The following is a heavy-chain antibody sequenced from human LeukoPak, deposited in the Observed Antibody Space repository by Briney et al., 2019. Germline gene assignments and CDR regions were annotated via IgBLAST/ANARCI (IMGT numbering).Heavy chain of an antibody. Sequence: GGSLRLSCAASGYTFSSYAVSWVRQAPGKGLGWVSAISGSGGSTYYADSVKGRFTISRDNSKNTLYLQMNSLRAEDTAVYYCAKKAVGYYYDSSGYYYSYFDYWGQGTLVTVSS. CDR3: AKKAVGYYYDSSGYYYSYFDY. V-gene: IGHV3-23*01. CDR2: ISGSGGST. CDR1: GYTFSSYA. J-gene: IGHJ4*02. D-gene: IGHD3-22*01.